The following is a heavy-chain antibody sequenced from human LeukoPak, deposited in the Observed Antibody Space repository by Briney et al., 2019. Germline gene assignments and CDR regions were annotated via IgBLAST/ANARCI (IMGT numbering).Heavy chain of an antibody. D-gene: IGHD3-10*01. Sequence: PGGSLRLSCAASGFTSSSYSMNWVRQAPGKGLEWVSSISSSSSYIYYADSVKGRFTISRDNAKNSLYLQMNSLRAEDTAVYYCARDAGGYYYMDVWGKGTTVTVSS. CDR1: GFTSSSYS. V-gene: IGHV3-21*01. CDR2: ISSSSSYI. J-gene: IGHJ6*03. CDR3: ARDAGGYYYMDV.